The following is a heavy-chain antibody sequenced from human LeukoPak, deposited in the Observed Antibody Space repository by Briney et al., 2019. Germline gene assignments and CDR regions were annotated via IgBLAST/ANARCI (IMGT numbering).Heavy chain of an antibody. Sequence: PGGSLRLPCAAPGITFSSYAMSWVRKAPGKGLEWVSSISGGGGVTYSAHPVKGRLTISRDNSKNPVYLHRKSLRAVDTAVYYCAKEPRVATIGIFDYWGQGTLVTVSS. CDR2: ISGGGGVT. J-gene: IGHJ4*02. CDR3: AKEPRVATIGIFDY. V-gene: IGHV3-23*01. CDR1: GITFSSYA. D-gene: IGHD5-12*01.